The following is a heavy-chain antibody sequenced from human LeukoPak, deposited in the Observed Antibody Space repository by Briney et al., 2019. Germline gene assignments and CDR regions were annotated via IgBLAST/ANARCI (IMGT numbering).Heavy chain of an antibody. J-gene: IGHJ6*02. V-gene: IGHV3-33*08. Sequence: GGSLRLSCAASGFTFSSYAMHWVRQAPGKGLEWVGDIWYDGSHTYYADSVKGRFTISRDNSMNTLYMQMNSLRGEDAAVYYCVGGGYCSGTSCAHYDGMDVWGQGTTVTVSS. CDR3: VGGGYCSGTSCAHYDGMDV. CDR2: IWYDGSHT. D-gene: IGHD2-2*01. CDR1: GFTFSSYA.